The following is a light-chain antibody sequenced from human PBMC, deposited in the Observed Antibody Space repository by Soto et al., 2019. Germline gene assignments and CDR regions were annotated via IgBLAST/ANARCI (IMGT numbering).Light chain of an antibody. Sequence: QLVLTQPPSASGTPGQRVTISCSGSSSNIGSNYVYWYQQLPGTAPKLLIYYNSQRPSGVPDRFSGSKSDTSASLAISGRRSEDEAYYYCSAWDDSLRAVMFGGGTKLTVL. CDR2: YNS. J-gene: IGLJ3*02. CDR1: SSNIGSNY. CDR3: SAWDDSLRAVM. V-gene: IGLV1-47*01.